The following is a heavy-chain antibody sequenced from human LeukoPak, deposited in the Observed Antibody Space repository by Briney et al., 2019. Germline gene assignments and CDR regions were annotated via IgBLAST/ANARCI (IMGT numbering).Heavy chain of an antibody. Sequence: SETLSLTCTVSGGSISSSSYYWGWIRQPPGKGLEWIGSIYYSGSTYYNPSLKSRVTISVDTSKNQFSLKLSSVTAADTAVYYCARVVSGASLRFLEWLFNWFDPWGQGTLVTVSS. CDR1: GGSISSSSYY. V-gene: IGHV4-39*07. D-gene: IGHD3-3*01. CDR2: IYYSGST. J-gene: IGHJ5*02. CDR3: ARVVSGASLRFLEWLFNWFDP.